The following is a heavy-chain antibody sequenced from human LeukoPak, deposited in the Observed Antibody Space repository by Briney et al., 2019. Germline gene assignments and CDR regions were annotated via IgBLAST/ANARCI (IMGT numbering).Heavy chain of an antibody. D-gene: IGHD3-10*01. Sequence: ASVKVSCKASGGTFSSYAISWVRQAPGQGLEWMGRIIPILGIANYAQKFQGRVTITADKSTSTAYMELSSLRSEDTAVYYCARDGFRGDLNYYYGIDVWGQGTTVTVSS. CDR3: ARDGFRGDLNYYYGIDV. CDR2: IIPILGIA. J-gene: IGHJ6*02. V-gene: IGHV1-69*04. CDR1: GGTFSSYA.